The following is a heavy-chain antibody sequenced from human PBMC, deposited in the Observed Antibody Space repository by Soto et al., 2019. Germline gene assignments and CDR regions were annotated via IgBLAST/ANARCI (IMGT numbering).Heavy chain of an antibody. CDR3: ARTRYYDFWSDLNWFDP. CDR2: IYYSGST. J-gene: IGHJ5*02. D-gene: IGHD3-3*01. V-gene: IGHV4-39*01. Sequence: PSETLSLTCTVSGGSISSSSYYWGWIRQPPGKGLEWIWSIYYSGSTYYNPSLKSRVTISVDTSKNQFSLKLSSVTAADTAVYYCARTRYYDFWSDLNWFDPWGQGTLVTVSS. CDR1: GGSISSSSYY.